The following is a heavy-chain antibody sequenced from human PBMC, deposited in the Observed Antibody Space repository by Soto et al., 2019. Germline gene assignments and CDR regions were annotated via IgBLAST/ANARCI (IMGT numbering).Heavy chain of an antibody. CDR3: ARSPAAGTNNWFDP. V-gene: IGHV1-18*01. CDR2: ISGYNANT. CDR1: GYTFTTYG. D-gene: IGHD6-13*01. Sequence: QVQLVQSGAEVKKPGASVKVSCKASGYTFTTYGISWVRQTPGQGLEWMGWISGYNANTKYAQKFQGRVTLTTDTPTSTANRGRRSLRSDDTAVYHCARSPAAGTNNWFDPGGQGTLVTVSS. J-gene: IGHJ5*02.